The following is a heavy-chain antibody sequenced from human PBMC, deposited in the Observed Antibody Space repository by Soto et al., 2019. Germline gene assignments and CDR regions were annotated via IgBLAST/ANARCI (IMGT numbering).Heavy chain of an antibody. J-gene: IGHJ3*02. Sequence: ASVKVSCKTSGYTLTNHGINWVRQAPGQGLEWMGWINPYNANTNYAQKLQGRVTMTTDTSTSTAYMDLRSLTSDDTAVYYCARDRVAGIWGDAFDIWGQGTMVTVSS. CDR3: ARDRVAGIWGDAFDI. CDR2: INPYNANT. CDR1: GYTLTNHG. V-gene: IGHV1-18*04. D-gene: IGHD3-16*01.